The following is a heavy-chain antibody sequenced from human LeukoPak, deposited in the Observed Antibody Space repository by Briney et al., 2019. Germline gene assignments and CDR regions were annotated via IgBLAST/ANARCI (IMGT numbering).Heavy chain of an antibody. CDR2: INHSGST. D-gene: IGHD6-13*01. CDR1: GGSFSGYY. V-gene: IGHV4-34*01. J-gene: IGHJ4*02. Sequence: SETLSLTCAVYGGSFSGYYWSWIRQPPGKGLEWIGEINHSGSTNYNPSLKSRVTISVDTSKNQFSLKLSSVTAADTAVYYCARHSSSWYGVDYWGQGTLVTVSS. CDR3: ARHSSSWYGVDY.